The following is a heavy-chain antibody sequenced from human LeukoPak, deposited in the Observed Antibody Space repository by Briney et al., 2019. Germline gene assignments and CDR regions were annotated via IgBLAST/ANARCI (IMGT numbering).Heavy chain of an antibody. CDR2: IYTSGST. Sequence: PSQTLSLTCTVSGGTISSGSYYWSWIRQPAGKGLEWIGRIYTSGSTNYNPSLKSRVTISVDTSKNQFSLKLSSVTATDTPVYYCARDRAVAGTYWCDPWGQGTLVTVSS. CDR3: ARDRAVAGTYWCDP. V-gene: IGHV4-61*02. J-gene: IGHJ5*02. D-gene: IGHD6-19*01. CDR1: GGTISSGSYY.